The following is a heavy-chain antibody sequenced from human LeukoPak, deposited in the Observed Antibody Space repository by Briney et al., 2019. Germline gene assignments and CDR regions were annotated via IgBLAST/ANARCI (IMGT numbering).Heavy chain of an antibody. V-gene: IGHV3-7*01. D-gene: IGHD1-26*01. Sequence: QPGGSLRLSCAASGFTFSSYWMSWVRQAPGKGLEWLANIKQDGSEKYYVDSVKGRFTISRDNAKNSLYLQMNSLRAEDTAVYYCAREMKSIVGASFSDYWGQGTLVTVSS. CDR3: AREMKSIVGASFSDY. J-gene: IGHJ4*02. CDR2: IKQDGSEK. CDR1: GFTFSSYW.